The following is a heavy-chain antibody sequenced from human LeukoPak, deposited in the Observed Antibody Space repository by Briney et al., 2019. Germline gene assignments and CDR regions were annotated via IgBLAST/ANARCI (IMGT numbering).Heavy chain of an antibody. CDR2: INHSGST. CDR1: GGSFSGYY. D-gene: IGHD5-18*01. CDR3: AKPTAMVKGDAFDI. V-gene: IGHV4-34*01. Sequence: SETLSLTCAVYGGSFSGYYWSWIRQPPGKGLEWIGEINHSGSTNYNPSLKSRVTISVDTSKNQFSLKLSSVTAADTAVYYCAKPTAMVKGDAFDIWGQGTMVTVSS. J-gene: IGHJ3*02.